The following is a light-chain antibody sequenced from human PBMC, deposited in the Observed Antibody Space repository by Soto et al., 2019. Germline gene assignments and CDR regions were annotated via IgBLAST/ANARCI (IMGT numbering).Light chain of an antibody. CDR2: SAS. Sequence: DIQMTQSPSTLSGSVGDRVTITCLASQTISSWLAWYQQKPGKAPKLLIYSASSLQSGVPSRFSGSGSGTDFTLTISSLQREDFATYFCQQTYSTPPTFGQGTKVDIK. CDR1: QTISSW. V-gene: IGKV1-39*01. CDR3: QQTYSTPPT. J-gene: IGKJ1*01.